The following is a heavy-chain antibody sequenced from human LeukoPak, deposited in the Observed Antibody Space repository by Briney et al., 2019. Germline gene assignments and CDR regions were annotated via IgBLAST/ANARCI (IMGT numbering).Heavy chain of an antibody. V-gene: IGHV3-15*01. J-gene: IGHJ4*02. D-gene: IGHD3-10*01. CDR2: VKSRSAGETT. CDR1: GFSISNDW. CDR3: TLIRGWGSGSYYRDF. Sequence: GGSLTLSCAASGFSISNDWMSWVRQAPGKGLEWVARVKSRSAGETTDYAAPVKGRFTISRDDSKNTLYLQMNSLKTEDTAVYYCTLIRGWGSGSYYRDFWGQGTLVTVSS.